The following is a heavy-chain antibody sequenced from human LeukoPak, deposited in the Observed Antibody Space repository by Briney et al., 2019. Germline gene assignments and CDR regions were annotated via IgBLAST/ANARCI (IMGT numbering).Heavy chain of an antibody. D-gene: IGHD3-16*01. Sequence: GGSLRLSCAASGFTVSSNYMSWVRQSPGKGLEWVAGIYSGGSRYYADSVKGRFTISRDNSKNTLYLQMNSLRAEDTAVYYCARYLIGRYDYIWGSSRHDAFDIWGQGTMVTVSS. CDR3: ARYLIGRYDYIWGSSRHDAFDI. CDR2: IYSGGSR. CDR1: GFTVSSNY. V-gene: IGHV3-53*01. J-gene: IGHJ3*02.